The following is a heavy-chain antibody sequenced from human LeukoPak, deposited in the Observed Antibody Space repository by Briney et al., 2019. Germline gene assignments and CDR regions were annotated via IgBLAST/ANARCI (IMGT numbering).Heavy chain of an antibody. V-gene: IGHV3-33*01. CDR3: ARDHEEVHDAFDV. CDR2: IWYDGNNK. J-gene: IGHJ3*01. Sequence: PGRSLRLSCAASGFAFSSYGMHWVRQAPGKGLEWVAVIWYDGNNKYYADSVKGRFSISRDNSKNMLYLQMNSLRAEDTAVYYCARDHEEVHDAFDVWGQGTMVTVSS. CDR1: GFAFSSYG.